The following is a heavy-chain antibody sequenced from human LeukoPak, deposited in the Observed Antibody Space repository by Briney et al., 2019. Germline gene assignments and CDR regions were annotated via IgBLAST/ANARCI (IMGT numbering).Heavy chain of an antibody. CDR1: GYTFTVHY. D-gene: IGHD4/OR15-4a*01. V-gene: IGHV1-2*02. CDR2: IKPDSGAT. CDR3: ARDHDYGPDY. Sequence: ASVKVSCKASGYTFTVHYLHWLRQAPGQGLEWMGWIKPDSGATNFAQNFQGRFTMTSDTSINTAYMELSSLTSDDTAMYYCARDHDYGPDYWGQGTLVTVSA. J-gene: IGHJ4*02.